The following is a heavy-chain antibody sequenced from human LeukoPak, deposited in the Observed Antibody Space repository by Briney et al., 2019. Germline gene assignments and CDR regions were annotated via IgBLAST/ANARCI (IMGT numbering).Heavy chain of an antibody. V-gene: IGHV3-53*05. CDR2: INADGDA. J-gene: IGHJ5*02. D-gene: IGHD5-24*01. CDR1: GFTVTNEL. CDR3: TRDRAGLQAWVECDL. Sequence: GGSLRLSCTVSGFTVTNELMDWVRQAPGKGPEWVALINADGDAVYADSAKGRFTISRDTSRNMVYLQMNSLRPEDSAVYYCTRDRAGLQAWVECDLWAQGTLVTLSS.